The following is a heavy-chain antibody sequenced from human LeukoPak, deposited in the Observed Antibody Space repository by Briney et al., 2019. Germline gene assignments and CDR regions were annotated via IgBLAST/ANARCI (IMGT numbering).Heavy chain of an antibody. Sequence: GGSLRLACAACGFTFSTYAMNWVRQAPGKGLEWVSYISSDSSTIFYADSVKGRFTISRDNVKNSLFLQLNSLRDEDTAVYYCARDEDAFGGQGTLVTVSS. CDR3: ARDEDAF. CDR1: GFTFSTYA. CDR2: ISSDSSTI. V-gene: IGHV3-48*02. J-gene: IGHJ4*02.